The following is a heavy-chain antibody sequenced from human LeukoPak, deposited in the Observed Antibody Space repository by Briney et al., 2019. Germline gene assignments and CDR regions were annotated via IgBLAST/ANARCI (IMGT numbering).Heavy chain of an antibody. Sequence: ASVKVSCKASGYTFTGYYIHWVRQAPGQGLEWMGWINPNSGGTDCAQKFQGRVTITRDTSITTAYMELSRLRSDDTAVYYCAREPYSSGWYFDYWGQGTLVTVAS. J-gene: IGHJ4*02. CDR1: GYTFTGYY. D-gene: IGHD6-19*01. CDR2: INPNSGGT. V-gene: IGHV1-2*02. CDR3: AREPYSSGWYFDY.